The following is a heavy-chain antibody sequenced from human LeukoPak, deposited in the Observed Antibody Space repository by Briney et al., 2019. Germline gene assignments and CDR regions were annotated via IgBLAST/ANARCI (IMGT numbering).Heavy chain of an antibody. Sequence: SETLSLTCTVSGGSISSYFWSWIRQPPGKGLEWIGYNDNRGSTNYNPSLKNRVSISVDPSKKQFSLKVISVTAADTAIYYCARVTRRGDSSGFYSDYWYFDVWGRGALVTVSS. CDR1: GGSISSYF. CDR3: ARVTRRGDSSGFYSDYWYFDV. D-gene: IGHD3-22*01. V-gene: IGHV4-59*01. CDR2: NDNRGST. J-gene: IGHJ2*01.